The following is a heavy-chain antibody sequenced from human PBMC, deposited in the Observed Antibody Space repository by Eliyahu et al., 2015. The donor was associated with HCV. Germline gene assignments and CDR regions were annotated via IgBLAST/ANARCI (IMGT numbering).Heavy chain of an antibody. Sequence: SVRVSCKASGYTFRNYALHWVRQAPGQGPEWMGWINPDIGDATYSQKFQGRISMTRDMSATTVHLDLYSLGSEDTAIYYCAKDNVFVGTSMASFDSWGQGTLVSVSS. CDR3: AKDNVFVGTSMASFDS. CDR2: INPDIGDA. J-gene: IGHJ4*02. D-gene: IGHD2/OR15-2a*01. V-gene: IGHV1-3*01. CDR1: GYTFRNYA.